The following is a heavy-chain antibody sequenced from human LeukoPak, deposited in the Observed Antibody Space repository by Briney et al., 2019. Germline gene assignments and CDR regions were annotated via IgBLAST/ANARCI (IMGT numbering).Heavy chain of an antibody. CDR1: GYSFTSYW. J-gene: IGHJ5*02. CDR3: ARVAAGNWFDP. CDR2: IDPSDSYT. V-gene: IGHV5-10-1*01. D-gene: IGHD2-15*01. Sequence: LGESLSVSCTGSGYSFTSYWIGWVRQMPGKGLGRVGRIDPSDSYTNYSPSFQGHVTISADKSISTAYLQWSSLKASDTAMYYCARVAAGNWFDPWGQGTLVTVSS.